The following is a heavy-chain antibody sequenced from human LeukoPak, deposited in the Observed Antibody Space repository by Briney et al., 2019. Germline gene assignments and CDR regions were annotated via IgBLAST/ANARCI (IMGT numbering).Heavy chain of an antibody. CDR2: ISGSGGST. D-gene: IGHD2/OR15-2a*01. CDR3: AKRIGSCNSISCLYFDH. J-gene: IGHJ4*02. V-gene: IGHV3-23*01. Sequence: GGSLRLSCAASGFTFSSYGMHWVRQAPGKGLEWVSTISGSGGSTYYADSVKGRFIISRDNSRNTMSLQMSSLRAEDTAIYYCAKRIGSCNSISCLYFDHWGQGALVTVSS. CDR1: GFTFSSYG.